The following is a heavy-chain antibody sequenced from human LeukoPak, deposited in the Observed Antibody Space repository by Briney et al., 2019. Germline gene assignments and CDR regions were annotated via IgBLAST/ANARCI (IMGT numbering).Heavy chain of an antibody. V-gene: IGHV4-34*01. D-gene: IGHD6-13*01. J-gene: IGHJ4*02. CDR2: INHSGST. CDR3: ARGAAAGKFDY. Sequence: SETLSLTCAVSGGSFSGYYWSWIRQPPGKGLEWIGEINHSGSTNYNPSLKSRGTISVDTSKNQFSLKLSSVTAADTAVYYCARGAAAGKFDYWGQGTLVTVSS. CDR1: GGSFSGYY.